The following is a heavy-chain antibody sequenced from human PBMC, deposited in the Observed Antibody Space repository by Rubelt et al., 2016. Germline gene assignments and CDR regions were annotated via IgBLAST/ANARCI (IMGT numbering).Heavy chain of an antibody. D-gene: IGHD4-17*01. V-gene: IGHV4-34*01. Sequence: QVQLQQWGAGLLQPSETLSLTCAVYGESFSGYYWSWIREPPGKGLEWIGEINHSGSTNYNPSLKSRGTMSVDTAKNQFSLKLSAVTAADTAVYYCARGRLVNTVTHNWFDPWGQGTLVTVSS. CDR1: GESFSGYY. CDR2: INHSGST. J-gene: IGHJ5*02. CDR3: ARGRLVNTVTHNWFDP.